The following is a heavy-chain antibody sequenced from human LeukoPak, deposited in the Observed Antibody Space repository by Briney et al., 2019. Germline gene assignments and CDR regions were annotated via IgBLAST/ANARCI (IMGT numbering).Heavy chain of an antibody. CDR1: GFTFSSYA. CDR2: ISGSGGST. D-gene: IGHD5-24*01. J-gene: IGHJ4*02. Sequence: PGGSLRLSCAASGFTFSSYAMSWVRQAPGKGLEWVSAISGSGGSTYYADSVKGRFTISRDNSKNTLYLQMNSLRAEDTAVYYCARVKYGDGYTDYWGQGTLVTVSS. CDR3: ARVKYGDGYTDY. V-gene: IGHV3-23*01.